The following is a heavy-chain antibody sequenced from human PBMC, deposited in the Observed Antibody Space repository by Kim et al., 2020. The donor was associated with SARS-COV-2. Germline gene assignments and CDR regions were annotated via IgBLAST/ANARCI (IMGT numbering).Heavy chain of an antibody. J-gene: IGHJ4*01. CDR3: AKRARSSGDQITYSHLDY. CDR1: GFIFSRYD. Sequence: GGSLRLSCAASGFIFSRYDMHWVRQAPGKGLEWVAIIADDGTNEKYADSVKGRFTISRDNSKNTLHLQMNSLRAEDTAVYYCAKRARSSGDQITYSHLDYWGQGTLVTVSS. CDR2: IADDGTNE. V-gene: IGHV3-30*18. D-gene: IGHD3-10*01.